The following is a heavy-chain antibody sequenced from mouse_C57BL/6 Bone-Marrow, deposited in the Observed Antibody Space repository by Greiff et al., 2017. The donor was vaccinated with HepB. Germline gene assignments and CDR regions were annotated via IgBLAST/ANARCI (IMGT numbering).Heavy chain of an antibody. Sequence: EVQLQQSGPELVKPGASVKISCKASGYTFTDYYMNWVKQSHGKSLEWIGDINPNNGGTSYNQKFKGKATLTVDKSSSTAYMELRSLTSEDSAVYYCAKVIYDGYYVPFDYWGQGTTLTVSS. CDR1: GYTFTDYY. V-gene: IGHV1-26*01. CDR3: AKVIYDGYYVPFDY. J-gene: IGHJ2*01. D-gene: IGHD2-3*01. CDR2: INPNNGGT.